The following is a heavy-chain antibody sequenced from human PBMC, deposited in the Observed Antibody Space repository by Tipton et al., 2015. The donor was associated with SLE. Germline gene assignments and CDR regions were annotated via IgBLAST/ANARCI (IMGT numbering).Heavy chain of an antibody. CDR3: ARAYGSGILSYYMDV. CDR2: IYTSGST. V-gene: IGHV4-4*08. J-gene: IGHJ6*03. D-gene: IGHD3-10*01. Sequence: TLSLTCTVSGGSISSHYWSWIRQPPGKGLEWIGYIYTSGSTNYNPSLKSRVTISVDTSKNQFSLKLSSVTAADTAVYYCARAYGSGILSYYMDVWGKGTTVTVSS. CDR1: GGSISSHY.